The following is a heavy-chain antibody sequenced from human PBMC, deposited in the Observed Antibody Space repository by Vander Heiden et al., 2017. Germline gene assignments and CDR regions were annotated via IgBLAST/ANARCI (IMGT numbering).Heavy chain of an antibody. CDR3: AKDGPTVTRGYYFDY. V-gene: IGHV3-23*01. D-gene: IGHD4-17*01. Sequence: EMQLLESGGGLVQPGGALRPSWAAPGITFSSHAMSRAREAPGKGLEWVSALGGSGGSTYYADSEEGRFTISRNNSKDTLYLQMNSLRAEDTAVYYCAKDGPTVTRGYYFDYWGQGTLVTVSS. CDR2: LGGSGGST. CDR1: GITFSSHA. J-gene: IGHJ4*02.